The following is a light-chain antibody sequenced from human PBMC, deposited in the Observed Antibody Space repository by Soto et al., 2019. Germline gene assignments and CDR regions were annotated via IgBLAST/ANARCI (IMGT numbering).Light chain of an antibody. Sequence: DIVMTKSPLSLPVTPGEPASISCRSSQSLLHSNVNNYLDWYLQKPGQSPQLLIYLGSNRASGVPDRFSGSGSGTDFTLKISRVEAEDVGVYYCMQALQTPVTFGQGTRLEIK. CDR1: QSLLHSNVNNY. J-gene: IGKJ5*01. CDR2: LGS. CDR3: MQALQTPVT. V-gene: IGKV2-28*01.